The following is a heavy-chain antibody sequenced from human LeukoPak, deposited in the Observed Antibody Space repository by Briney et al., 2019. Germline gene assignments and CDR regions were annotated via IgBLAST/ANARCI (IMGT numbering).Heavy chain of an antibody. CDR2: IGGVGDRT. D-gene: IGHD6-19*01. V-gene: IGHV3-23*01. CDR3: AKASRQAAVASPLDY. J-gene: IGHJ4*02. CDR1: GFTFNPYA. Sequence: GGSLRLSCAASGFTFNPYAMSWVRQAPGKGLEWVAGIGGVGDRTYYADSVKGRFTTSRDNSKDTLFLQMNSLKADDTAVYYCAKASRQAAVASPLDYWGQGSLVTVSS.